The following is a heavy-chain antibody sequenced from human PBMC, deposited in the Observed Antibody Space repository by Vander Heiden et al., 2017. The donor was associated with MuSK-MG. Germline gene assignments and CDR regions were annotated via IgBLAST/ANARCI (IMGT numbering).Heavy chain of an antibody. J-gene: IGHJ3*02. V-gene: IGHV3-7*01. CDR2: IKQDGSEK. CDR3: ARDYSSSLLEDAFDI. CDR1: GFTVSSYW. Sequence: EVQLVESGGGVVQPGGSLRLCCAASGFTVSSYWMSWVRQAPGKGLEWVANIKQDGSEKYYVDSVKGRFTISRDNAKNSLYLQMNSLRAEDTAVYYCARDYSSSLLEDAFDIWGQGTMVTVSS. D-gene: IGHD6-6*01.